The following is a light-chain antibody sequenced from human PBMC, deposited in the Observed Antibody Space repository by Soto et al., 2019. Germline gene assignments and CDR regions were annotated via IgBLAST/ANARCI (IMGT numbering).Light chain of an antibody. V-gene: IGKV3-15*01. CDR1: QSVSSN. Sequence: ETVMTQSPATLSVSPGERPTLSCRASQSVSSNLAWYQQKPGQAPRLLIYDASTRATGIPARFSGSGSGTEFPLTSSSLEPEDFAVYYCQQRSHWPPLTFGGGTTVEIK. CDR2: DAS. CDR3: QQRSHWPPLT. J-gene: IGKJ4*01.